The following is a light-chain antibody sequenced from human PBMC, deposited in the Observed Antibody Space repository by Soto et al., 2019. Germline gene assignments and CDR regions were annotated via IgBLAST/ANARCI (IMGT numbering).Light chain of an antibody. V-gene: IGKV1-5*01. Sequence: DIQMTQSPSTLSASVGDRVTITCRASQSVSAWLAWYQQKPGKAPKFLMYDVSTLESGVPSRFSGSGSGTEFTLTISSLQPDDFATYYCQQYNSYSGTFGGGTKVDIK. J-gene: IGKJ4*01. CDR3: QQYNSYSGT. CDR1: QSVSAW. CDR2: DVS.